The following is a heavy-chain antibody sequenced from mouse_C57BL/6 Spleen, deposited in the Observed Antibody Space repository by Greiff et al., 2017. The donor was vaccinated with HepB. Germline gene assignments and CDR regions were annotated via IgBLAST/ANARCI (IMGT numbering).Heavy chain of an antibody. Sequence: VQLQQSGAELAKPGAQGKWSAKPLATTLISTGRPGEKRRPGQGLEWIGYINPSSGYTKYNQKFKDKATLTADKSSSTAYMQLSSLTYEDSAVYYCARYYGSSQYFDYWGQGTTLTVSS. J-gene: IGHJ2*01. V-gene: IGHV1-7*01. CDR1: ATTLISTG. CDR2: INPSSGYT. CDR3: ARYYGSSQYFDY. D-gene: IGHD1-1*01.